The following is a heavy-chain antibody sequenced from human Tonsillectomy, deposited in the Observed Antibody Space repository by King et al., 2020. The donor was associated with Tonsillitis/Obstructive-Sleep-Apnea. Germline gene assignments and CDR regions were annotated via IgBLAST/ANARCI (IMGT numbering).Heavy chain of an antibody. CDR3: ARGPQRIVGATGLYYFDY. J-gene: IGHJ4*02. Sequence: VQLQQWGAGLLKPSETLSLTCAVYGGSFSGNHWNWIRQPPGKDLEWIGEINHSGSTNYNPSLKSRVIISVDASKNQFSLKLSSVTAAETAVYYCARGPQRIVGATGLYYFDYWGQGNLVTVSS. CDR2: INHSGST. D-gene: IGHD1-26*01. V-gene: IGHV4-34*01. CDR1: GGSFSGNH.